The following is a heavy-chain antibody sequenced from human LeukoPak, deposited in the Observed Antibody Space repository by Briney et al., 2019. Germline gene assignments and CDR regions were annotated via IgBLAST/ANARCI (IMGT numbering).Heavy chain of an antibody. J-gene: IGHJ4*02. CDR1: GYTFTSYG. Sequence: VASVKVSCKASGYTFTSYGTSWVRQAPGQGLEWMGWIRVYNGDTNYAQKLQGRVTMTTDTSTSTAYMELRSLRSDDTAVYYCATGYCSSTNCRIDYWGQGTLVSVSS. V-gene: IGHV1-18*01. CDR3: ATGYCSSTNCRIDY. CDR2: IRVYNGDT. D-gene: IGHD2-2*03.